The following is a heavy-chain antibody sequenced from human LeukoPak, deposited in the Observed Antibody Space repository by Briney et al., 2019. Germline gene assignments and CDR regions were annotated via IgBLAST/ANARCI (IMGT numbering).Heavy chain of an antibody. Sequence: SSETLSLTCAVYGGSFSGYYWSWIRQPPGKGLERIGEINHSVSTNYTPSLKSRVTLSVDTSKNQFSLKLSSVTAADTAVYYCARGPYCGGDCYQPSWYYFDYWGQGTLVTVSS. J-gene: IGHJ4*02. CDR2: INHSVST. D-gene: IGHD2-21*02. CDR1: GGSFSGYY. CDR3: ARGPYCGGDCYQPSWYYFDY. V-gene: IGHV4-34*01.